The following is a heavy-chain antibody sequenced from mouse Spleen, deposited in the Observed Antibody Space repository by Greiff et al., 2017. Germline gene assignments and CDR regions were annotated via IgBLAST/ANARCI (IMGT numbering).Heavy chain of an antibody. CDR1: GYTFTSYD. CDR2: IYPRDGST. CDR3: ASSLITTVVALYYYAMDY. V-gene: IGHV1-85*01. J-gene: IGHJ4*01. D-gene: IGHD1-1*01. Sequence: VQLQQSGPELVKPGASVKLSCKASGYTFTSYDINWVKQRPGQGLEWIGWIYPRDGSTKYNEKFKGKATLTVDTSSSTAYMELHSLTSEDSAVYFCASSLITTVVALYYYAMDYWGQGTSVTVSS.